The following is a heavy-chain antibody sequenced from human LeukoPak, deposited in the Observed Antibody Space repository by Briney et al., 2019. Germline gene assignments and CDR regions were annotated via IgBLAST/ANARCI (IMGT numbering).Heavy chain of an antibody. CDR3: ANANSRITFGGVIVIPEV. CDR1: GFTFSSYA. Sequence: PGGSLRLSCAASGFTFSSYAMSWVRQAPGKGLEWVSAISGSGGSTYYADSVKGRFTISRDNSKNTLYLQMNSLRAEDTAVYYCANANSRITFGGVIVIPEVWGQGTLVTVSS. D-gene: IGHD3-16*02. J-gene: IGHJ4*02. V-gene: IGHV3-23*01. CDR2: ISGSGGST.